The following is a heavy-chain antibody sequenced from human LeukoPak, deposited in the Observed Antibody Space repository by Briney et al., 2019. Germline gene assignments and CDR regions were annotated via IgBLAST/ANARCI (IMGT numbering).Heavy chain of an antibody. CDR1: RFTFSSYG. J-gene: IGHJ4*02. Sequence: TGGTLRLSCSASRFTFSSYGMTWVRQAPGKGLEWVSAISGSGGSTYYADSVKGRFTISRDNSKNTLYLQMHSLRAEDTAIYYCAKPSRDFDSSGYSHFDYWGQGTLVTVSS. CDR3: AKPSRDFDSSGYSHFDY. CDR2: ISGSGGST. D-gene: IGHD3-22*01. V-gene: IGHV3-23*01.